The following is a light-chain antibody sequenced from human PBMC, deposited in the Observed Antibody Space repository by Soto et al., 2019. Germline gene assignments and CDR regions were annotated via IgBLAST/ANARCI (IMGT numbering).Light chain of an antibody. J-gene: IGKJ2*01. CDR2: SAS. CDR1: QSVSSN. CDR3: QQYVIWPPTFT. Sequence: EIVMTQSPATLSVSPGERVTLSCRASQSVSSNLAWYQQKPGQAPRLLIYSASTRATGIPARFSGSGSGTEFTLAITSLPSEDFAVYFCQQYVIWPPTFTFGQGTKLEIK. V-gene: IGKV3-15*01.